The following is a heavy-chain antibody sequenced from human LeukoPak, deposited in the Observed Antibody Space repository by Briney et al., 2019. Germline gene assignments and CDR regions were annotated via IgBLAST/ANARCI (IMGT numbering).Heavy chain of an antibody. J-gene: IGHJ4*02. D-gene: IGHD3-10*01. CDR2: IYNGGST. Sequence: SETLPLTCTVSGGSISSSSYHWGWIRQPPGKGLEWIGNIYNGGSTYYNSSLKSRITISVDTSKNQFSLKLTSVTAADTAVYYCARRGGSGRSFDYWGQGTLVTVSS. CDR3: ARRGGSGRSFDY. CDR1: GGSISSSSYH. V-gene: IGHV4-39*01.